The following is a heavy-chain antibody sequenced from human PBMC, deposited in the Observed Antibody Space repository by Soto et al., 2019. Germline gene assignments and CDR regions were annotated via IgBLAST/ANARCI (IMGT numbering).Heavy chain of an antibody. CDR2: IHSTGST. D-gene: IGHD4-4*01. J-gene: IGHJ2*01. Sequence: SETLSLTCSVSGASISNYYWSWVRQPPGKGLEWMGYIHSTGSTIYNPSLRTRVTMLVDTSKGQFSLKLNSVTAADTAVYYCARKVQVPVTINRWSFDFWGHGAMVTVYS. V-gene: IGHV4-59*01. CDR3: ARKVQVPVTINRWSFDF. CDR1: GASISNYY.